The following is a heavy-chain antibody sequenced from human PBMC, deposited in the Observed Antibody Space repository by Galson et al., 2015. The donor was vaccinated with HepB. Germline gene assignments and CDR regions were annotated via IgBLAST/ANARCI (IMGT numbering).Heavy chain of an antibody. J-gene: IGHJ6*02. V-gene: IGHV1-2*04. D-gene: IGHD1/OR15-1a*01. Sequence: SVKVSCKASGYTFTDYYIHWVRQAPGQGLEWMGRINPKSGGVDSAQKFQGWVTMTRDTAITTVYIELTRLRSDDTAVYFCARENKPNGLDVWGQGTTVIVSS. CDR2: INPKSGGV. CDR3: ARENKPNGLDV. CDR1: GYTFTDYY.